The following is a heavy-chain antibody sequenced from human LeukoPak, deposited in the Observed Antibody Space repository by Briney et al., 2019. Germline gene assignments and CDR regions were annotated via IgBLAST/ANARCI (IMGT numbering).Heavy chain of an antibody. CDR2: IYSGGST. Sequence: GGSLRLSCVVSGFTFSTHAMNWVRQAPGKGLEWVSVIYSGGSTYYADSVKGRFTISRDNSKNTLYLQMNSLRAEDTAVYYCARADIAAALSSYYGMDVWGQGTTVTVSS. D-gene: IGHD6-13*01. J-gene: IGHJ6*02. CDR1: GFTFSTHA. CDR3: ARADIAAALSSYYGMDV. V-gene: IGHV3-66*01.